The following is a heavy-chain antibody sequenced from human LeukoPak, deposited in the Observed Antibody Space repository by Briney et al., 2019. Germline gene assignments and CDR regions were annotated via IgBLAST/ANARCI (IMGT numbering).Heavy chain of an antibody. V-gene: IGHV1-2*06. CDR1: GYTFTVYY. J-gene: IGHJ4*02. CDR3: AREVVVGATYRDDY. CDR2: INPNSGGT. D-gene: IGHD1-26*01. Sequence: GASVKVSCKASGYTFTVYYMHWVRQAPGQGLEWMGRINPNSGGTNYAQKFQGRVTMTRDTSISTAYMELSRLRSDDTAVYYCAREVVVGATYRDDYWGQGTLVTVSS.